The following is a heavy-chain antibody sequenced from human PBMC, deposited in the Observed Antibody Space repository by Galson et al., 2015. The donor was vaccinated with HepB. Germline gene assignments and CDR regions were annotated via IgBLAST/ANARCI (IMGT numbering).Heavy chain of an antibody. CDR3: ARSNDFWSGYYTHNWFDP. J-gene: IGHJ5*02. CDR2: ISSSSSYI. Sequence: SLRLSCAASGFTFSSYSMNWVRQAPGKGLEWVSSISSSSSYIYYADSVKGRFTISRDNAKNSLYLQMNSLRAEDTAVYYCARSNDFWSGYYTHNWFDPWGQGTLVTVSS. V-gene: IGHV3-21*01. CDR1: GFTFSSYS. D-gene: IGHD3-3*01.